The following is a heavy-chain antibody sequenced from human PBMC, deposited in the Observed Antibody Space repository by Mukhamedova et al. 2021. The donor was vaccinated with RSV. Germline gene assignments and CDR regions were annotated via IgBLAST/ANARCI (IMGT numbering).Heavy chain of an antibody. J-gene: IGHJ4*02. D-gene: IGHD1-26*01. CDR2: IYSGGST. V-gene: IGHV3-53*01. CDR3: ARGKWYFDY. Sequence: GLEWVSVIYSGGSTYYADSVKGRFTISRDNSKNTLYLQMNSLRVEDTAVYYCARGKWYFDYWGQGTLVTVSS.